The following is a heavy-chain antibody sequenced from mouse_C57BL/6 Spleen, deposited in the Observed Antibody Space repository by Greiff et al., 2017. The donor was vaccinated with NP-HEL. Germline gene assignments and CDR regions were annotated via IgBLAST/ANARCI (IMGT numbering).Heavy chain of an antibody. D-gene: IGHD1-2*01. V-gene: IGHV5-17*01. CDR1: GFTFSDYG. J-gene: IGHJ2*01. CDR2: ISSGSSTI. CDR3: ARGDYYGPYYFDY. Sequence: EVMLVESGGGLVKPGGSLKLSCAASGFTFSDYGMHWVRQAPEKGLEWVAYISSGSSTIYYADTVKGRFTISRDNAKNTLFLQMTSLRSEDTAMYYCARGDYYGPYYFDYWGQGTTLTVSS.